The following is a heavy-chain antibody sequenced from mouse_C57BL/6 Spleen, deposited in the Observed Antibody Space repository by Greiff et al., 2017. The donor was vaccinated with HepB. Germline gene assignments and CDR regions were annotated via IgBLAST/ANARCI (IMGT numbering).Heavy chain of an antibody. V-gene: IGHV5-4*01. CDR1: GFNFSSSD. CDR2: ISDGSSYT. J-gene: IGHJ1*03. CDR3: ARVVATDWCFDD. Sequence: DVHLVESGGGLVKPGGSLKLSCAASGFNFSSSDMSWVRQTPEKRLEWVATISDGSSYTYYPDNVKGRFTITRDNAKNNLYLQMSHRTSEDAGMYYYARVVATDWCFDDRGTGTTVTVSA. D-gene: IGHD1-1*01.